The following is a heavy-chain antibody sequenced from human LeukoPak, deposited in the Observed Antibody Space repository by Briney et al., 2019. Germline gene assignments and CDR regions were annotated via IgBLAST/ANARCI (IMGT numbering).Heavy chain of an antibody. J-gene: IGHJ4*02. Sequence: GGSLRLSCAASGFTFSSYAMSWVRQAPGKGLEWVSAISGSGGSTYYADSVKGRFTISRDNPKNTLYLQMNSLRAEDTAVYYCAKDKDGIAVAGTIFDYWGQGTLVTVSS. V-gene: IGHV3-23*01. D-gene: IGHD6-19*01. CDR3: AKDKDGIAVAGTIFDY. CDR2: ISGSGGST. CDR1: GFTFSSYA.